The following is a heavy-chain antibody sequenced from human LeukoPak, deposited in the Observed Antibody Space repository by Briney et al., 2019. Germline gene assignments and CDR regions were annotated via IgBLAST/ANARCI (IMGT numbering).Heavy chain of an antibody. CDR2: IYTSGST. CDR3: ARGGYCGGDCYFYY. J-gene: IGHJ4*02. CDR1: GGSISSGSYY. D-gene: IGHD2-21*02. Sequence: SETLSLTCTVSGGSISSGSYYWSWIRQPAGKGLEWNGRIYTSGSTNYNPSLKSRVTISVDTSKNQFSLKLSSVTAADTAVYYCARGGYCGGDCYFYYWGQGTLVTVSS. V-gene: IGHV4-61*02.